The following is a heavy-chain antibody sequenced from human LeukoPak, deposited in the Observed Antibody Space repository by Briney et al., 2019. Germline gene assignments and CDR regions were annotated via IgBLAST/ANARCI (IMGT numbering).Heavy chain of an antibody. CDR1: GFTFSSYS. D-gene: IGHD3-3*01. CDR3: ARDRRLQNVLRFLEWSRRYYYMDV. CDR2: ISSSSSYI. J-gene: IGHJ6*03. Sequence: GGSLRLSCAASGFTFSSYSMNWVRQAPGKGLEWVSSISSSSSYIYYADSVKGRFTISRDNAKNSLYLQMNSLRAEDTAVYYCARDRRLQNVLRFLEWSRRYYYMDVWGKGTTVTVSS. V-gene: IGHV3-21*01.